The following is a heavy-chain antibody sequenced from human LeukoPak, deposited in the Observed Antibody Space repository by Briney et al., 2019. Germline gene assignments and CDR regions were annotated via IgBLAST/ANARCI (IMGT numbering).Heavy chain of an antibody. CDR2: MYDSGST. CDR3: ARELVRGVIGAFDI. J-gene: IGHJ3*02. D-gene: IGHD3-10*01. V-gene: IGHV4-59*01. CDR1: GGSIREYY. Sequence: PSETLSLTCTVSGGSIREYYLSWIRQPPGKGLEWIGYMYDSGSTNYNPSLKSRVTISVDTSKNHFSLKLSSVTAAHTAVYYCARELVRGVIGAFDIWGQGTMVTVSS.